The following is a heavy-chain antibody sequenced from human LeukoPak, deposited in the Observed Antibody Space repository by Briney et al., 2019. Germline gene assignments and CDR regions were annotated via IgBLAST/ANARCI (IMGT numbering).Heavy chain of an antibody. CDR2: IWYDGGNK. CDR1: GFTFTSYG. CDR3: ARAQCSGGTCYYYYGMCV. Sequence: GGSLRHTLAASGFTFTSYGTHWVRQAPGKGLEWVAVIWYDGGNKYYADSVKGRFTISRDNSKNTLYLQMNSLRAEDTAVYYCARAQCSGGTCYYYYGMCVWGPGTTVTVSS. V-gene: IGHV3-33*01. J-gene: IGHJ6*02. D-gene: IGHD2-15*01.